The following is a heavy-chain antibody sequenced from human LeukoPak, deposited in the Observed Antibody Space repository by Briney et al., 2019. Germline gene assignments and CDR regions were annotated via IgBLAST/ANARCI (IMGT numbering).Heavy chain of an antibody. V-gene: IGHV3-23*01. CDR3: LPYGSGSI. CDR2: IVASGST. D-gene: IGHD3-10*01. CDR1: GFTFSNNG. Sequence: GGSLRLSCTASGFTFSNNGMTWVRQAPRKGLEWVSAIVASGSTFTADPVKGRFTISRDSSKNTVYLQMNTLRVEDTAVYYCLPYGSGSIWGQGTLVTVSS. J-gene: IGHJ4*02.